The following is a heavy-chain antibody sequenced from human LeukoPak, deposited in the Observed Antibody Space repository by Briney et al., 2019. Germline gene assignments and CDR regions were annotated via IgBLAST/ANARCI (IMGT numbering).Heavy chain of an antibody. D-gene: IGHD3-3*01. CDR1: GGSISSGGYS. CDR3: ARGGITIFGMAAWHWFDP. J-gene: IGHJ5*02. Sequence: SETLSLTCTVSGGSISSGGYSWSWIRQPPGKGLEWIGYIYYSGSTYYNPSLKSRVTISVDTSKNQFSLKLSSVTAADTAVYYCARGGITIFGMAAWHWFDPWGQGTLVTVSS. V-gene: IGHV4-30-4*07. CDR2: IYYSGST.